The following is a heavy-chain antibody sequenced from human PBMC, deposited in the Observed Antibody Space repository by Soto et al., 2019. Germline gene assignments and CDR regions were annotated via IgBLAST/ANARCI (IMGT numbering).Heavy chain of an antibody. Sequence: PGGSLRLSCAASGFTFSSYGMHWVRQAPGKGLEWVAVIWYDGSNKYYADSVRGRFTISRDNAKNALYLQMNSLRADDTAVYFCVRGMNPLFGGQGTLVTVSS. CDR1: GFTFSSYG. CDR2: IWYDGSNK. CDR3: VRGMNPLF. V-gene: IGHV3-33*01. J-gene: IGHJ4*01.